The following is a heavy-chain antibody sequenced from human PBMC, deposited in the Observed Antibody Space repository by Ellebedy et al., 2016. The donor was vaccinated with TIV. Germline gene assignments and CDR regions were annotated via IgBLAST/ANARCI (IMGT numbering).Heavy chain of an antibody. CDR2: IGRSGDDI. D-gene: IGHD6-13*01. CDR1: GFTFSSYA. V-gene: IGHV3-23*01. J-gene: IGHJ4*02. CDR3: ATHIAAAGNARRDIDY. Sequence: GGSLRLSXEASGFTFSSYAMTWVRQAPGKGLEWVSDIGRSGDDIHVGGPVKGRFFISRDNAKNTLYLQMNSLRAEDTAIYYCATHIAAAGNARRDIDYWGQGTLVTVSS.